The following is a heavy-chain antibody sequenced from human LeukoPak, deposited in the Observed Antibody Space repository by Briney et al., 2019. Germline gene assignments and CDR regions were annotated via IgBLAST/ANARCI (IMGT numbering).Heavy chain of an antibody. Sequence: SETLSLTCSVSGGAISRYYWSWIRQPPGKGLEWIGYIYYSGSTNYNPSLKSRVTISVDTSKNQFSLKLSSVTAADTAVYYCASGAYSYNDMDVWGKGTTVTVSS. CDR3: ASGAYSYNDMDV. CDR1: GGAISRYY. V-gene: IGHV4-59*01. D-gene: IGHD1-26*01. J-gene: IGHJ6*03. CDR2: IYYSGST.